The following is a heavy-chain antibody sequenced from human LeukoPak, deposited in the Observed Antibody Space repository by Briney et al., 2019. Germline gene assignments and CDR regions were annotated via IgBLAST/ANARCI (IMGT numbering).Heavy chain of an antibody. D-gene: IGHD3-9*01. CDR2: IYTSGST. J-gene: IGHJ4*02. V-gene: IGHV4-61*02. CDR1: GASISSSGYY. CDR3: ARETYDILTGYYKVDY. Sequence: TLSFTCTVSGASISSSGYYWSWIRQPAGKGLEWIGRIYTSGSTNYNPSLKSRVTMSVDTSKNQFSLKLSSVTAADTAVYYCARETYDILTGYYKVDYWGQGTLVTVSS.